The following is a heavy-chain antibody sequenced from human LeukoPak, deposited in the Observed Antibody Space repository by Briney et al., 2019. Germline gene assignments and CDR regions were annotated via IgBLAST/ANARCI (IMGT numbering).Heavy chain of an antibody. J-gene: IGHJ4*02. CDR3: ARDGSLPDY. Sequence: GGSLRLSCAASGFTFSSYWMHWVRQVPGKGLVWVSRINSVGTTSYADSVKGRFTISRNNAKNTLYLQMNNLRVEDTAVYYCARDGSLPDYWGQGTLVTVSS. CDR1: GFTFSSYW. V-gene: IGHV3-74*01. CDR2: INSVGTT.